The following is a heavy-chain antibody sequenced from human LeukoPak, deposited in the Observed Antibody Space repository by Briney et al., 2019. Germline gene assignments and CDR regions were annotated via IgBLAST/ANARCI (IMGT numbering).Heavy chain of an antibody. CDR2: INHSGST. V-gene: IGHV4-34*01. D-gene: IGHD2-21*01. CDR3: ARGPFRPSFNIPQYYYYYYGMDV. J-gene: IGHJ6*02. Sequence: SETLSLTCAVYGGSFSGYYWSWIRQPPGKGLEWIGEINHSGSTNYNPSLKSRVTISVDTSKDQFSLKLSSVTAADTAVYYCARGPFRPSFNIPQYYYYYYGMDVWGQGTTVTVSS. CDR1: GGSFSGYY.